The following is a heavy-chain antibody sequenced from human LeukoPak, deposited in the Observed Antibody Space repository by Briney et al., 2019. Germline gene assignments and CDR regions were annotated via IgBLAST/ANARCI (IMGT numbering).Heavy chain of an antibody. CDR1: GFTFSSYA. CDR3: ARELFAVGFDYGLDY. V-gene: IGHV3-30*04. Sequence: PGGSLRLSCAASGFTFSSYAMHWVRQAPGKGLEWVAVISYDGSNKYYADSVKGRFTISRDNSKNTLYPQTNSLRAEDTAVYYCARELFAVGFDYGLDYWGQGTLVTVSS. J-gene: IGHJ4*02. D-gene: IGHD4/OR15-4a*01. CDR2: ISYDGSNK.